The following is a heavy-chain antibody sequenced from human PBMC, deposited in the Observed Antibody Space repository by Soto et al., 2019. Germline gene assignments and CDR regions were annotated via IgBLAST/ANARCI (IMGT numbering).Heavy chain of an antibody. CDR1: GFTFSSYA. Sequence: GGSLRLSCAASGFTFSSYAMSWVRQAPGKGLEWVSAICGSGGTTYYADSVEGRFSISRDNSKNTLYLQMNSLRAEDTAIYYCAKPPRGYSGYDPVHFDYWGQGTLVTVS. CDR2: ICGSGGTT. J-gene: IGHJ4*02. V-gene: IGHV3-23*01. CDR3: AKPPRGYSGYDPVHFDY. D-gene: IGHD5-12*01.